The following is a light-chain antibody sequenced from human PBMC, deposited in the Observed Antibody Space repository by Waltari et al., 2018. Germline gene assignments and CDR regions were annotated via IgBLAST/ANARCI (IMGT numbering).Light chain of an antibody. V-gene: IGLV1-44*01. CDR2: RNV. CDR1: TSHIANNP. Sequence: QSVLTPPPSASGPPGQRVPISSSGSTSHIANNPVNWYHPLPGAAPTLLIYRNVQRPSGVPDRFSGSKSGTSASLAISRVQSEDEADYYCEAWDDSLNGPIFGGRTTVTVL. CDR3: EAWDDSLNGPI. J-gene: IGLJ2*01.